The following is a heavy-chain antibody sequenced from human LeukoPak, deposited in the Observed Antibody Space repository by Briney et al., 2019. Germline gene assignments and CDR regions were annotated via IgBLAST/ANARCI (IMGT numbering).Heavy chain of an antibody. CDR1: GYLFTGFF. Sequence: ASVTLSFTTSGYLFTGFFIHWVRHASGQGLEWMGSVSPNNGGTSYAQRFQGRVNMTSDTSTRTAYLQLSGLRFDDTAVYYCATLLWFGDFDYWGQGTPVTVS. D-gene: IGHD3-10*01. V-gene: IGHV1-2*02. CDR3: ATLLWFGDFDY. CDR2: VSPNNGGT. J-gene: IGHJ4*02.